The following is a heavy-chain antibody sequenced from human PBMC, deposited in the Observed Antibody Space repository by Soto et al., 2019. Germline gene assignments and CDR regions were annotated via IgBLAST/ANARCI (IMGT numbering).Heavy chain of an antibody. Sequence: GESLKISCKASGYSFTTYWIAWVRQIPGKGLEWMGIINPGDSDTRYSPSFQGQVTISADKSITTAYLQWSTLKASDTAMFYWASHSRNYYVRDVWGKGTTVTVPS. V-gene: IGHV5-51*01. D-gene: IGHD3-10*01. CDR3: ASHSRNYYVRDV. CDR2: INPGDSDT. CDR1: GYSFTTYW. J-gene: IGHJ6*04.